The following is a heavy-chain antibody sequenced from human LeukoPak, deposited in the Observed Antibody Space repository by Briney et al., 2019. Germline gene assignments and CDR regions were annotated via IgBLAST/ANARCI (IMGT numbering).Heavy chain of an antibody. CDR1: GGSFSGYY. J-gene: IGHJ4*02. V-gene: IGHV4-34*01. CDR3: ARALGSAAGNFDY. CDR2: INHSGST. D-gene: IGHD6-13*01. Sequence: SETLSLTCAVYGGSFSGYYWSWIRQPPGKGLEWIGEINHSGSTNYNPSLKSRVTISVDTSNNQFSLKLSSVTAADTAVYYCARALGSAAGNFDYWGQGTLVTVSS.